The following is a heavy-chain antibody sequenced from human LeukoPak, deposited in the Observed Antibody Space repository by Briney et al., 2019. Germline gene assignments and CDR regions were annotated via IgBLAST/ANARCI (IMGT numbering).Heavy chain of an antibody. J-gene: IGHJ4*02. Sequence: ASVKVSCKASGYTFTSYDINWVRQAPGQGLEWMGWISAYNGNTNYAQKLQGRVTMTTDTSTSTAYMELRSLRSDDTAVYYCARDIVVVVARKGLDYWGQGTLVTVSS. CDR2: ISAYNGNT. V-gene: IGHV1-18*01. D-gene: IGHD2-15*01. CDR1: GYTFTSYD. CDR3: ARDIVVVVARKGLDY.